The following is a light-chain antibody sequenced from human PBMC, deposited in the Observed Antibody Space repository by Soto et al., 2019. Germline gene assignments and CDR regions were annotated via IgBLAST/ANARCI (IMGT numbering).Light chain of an antibody. Sequence: EIVLTQSPGTLSLSPGERATLSCRASQSVSSSYLAWYQQKPGQAPRLLIYGASSRATGIPDRFSGSVSGTDFTLTISRLEPEDFALYYCQHYGSSLFTFGPGTKVDIK. J-gene: IGKJ3*01. CDR1: QSVSSSY. CDR2: GAS. CDR3: QHYGSSLFT. V-gene: IGKV3-20*01.